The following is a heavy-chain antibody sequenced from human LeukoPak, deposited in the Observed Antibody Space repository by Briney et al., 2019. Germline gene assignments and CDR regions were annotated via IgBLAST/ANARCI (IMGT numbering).Heavy chain of an antibody. D-gene: IGHD3-9*01. CDR3: ARQGPTLYYDILTGYYHIGALDY. J-gene: IGHJ4*02. CDR2: INHSGST. CDR1: GGSFSGYY. Sequence: SETLSLTCAVYGGSFSGYYWSWIRQPPGKGLEWIGEINHSGSTNYNPSLKSRVTISVDTSKNQFSLKLSSVTAADTAVYYCARQGPTLYYDILTGYYHIGALDYWGQGTLVTVSS. V-gene: IGHV4-34*01.